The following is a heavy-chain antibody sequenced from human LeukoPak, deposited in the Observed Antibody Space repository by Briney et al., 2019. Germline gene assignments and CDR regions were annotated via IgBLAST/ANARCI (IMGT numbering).Heavy chain of an antibody. V-gene: IGHV1-18*01. D-gene: IGHD2-21*02. CDR1: GYTFTSYG. CDR2: ISAYNGNT. Sequence: GASVKVSCKASGYTFTSYGISWVRQASGQGLEWMGWISAYNGNTNYAQKLQGRVTMTTDTSTSTAYMELRSLRSDDTAVYYCARRCGGDCYDAFDIWGQGTMVTVSS. CDR3: ARRCGGDCYDAFDI. J-gene: IGHJ3*02.